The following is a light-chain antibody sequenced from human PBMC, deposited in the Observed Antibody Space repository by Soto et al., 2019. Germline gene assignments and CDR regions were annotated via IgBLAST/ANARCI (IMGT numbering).Light chain of an antibody. Sequence: EIVLTQSPGTLSLSPGERATLSCRASQSVSSSYLAWYQQKLGQAPRLLIYGASSRATGIPDRFSGSGFGTDFTLTISRLEPEDFAVYYCQQYGSSPNTFGQGTKLEIK. CDR1: QSVSSSY. J-gene: IGKJ2*01. V-gene: IGKV3-20*01. CDR3: QQYGSSPNT. CDR2: GAS.